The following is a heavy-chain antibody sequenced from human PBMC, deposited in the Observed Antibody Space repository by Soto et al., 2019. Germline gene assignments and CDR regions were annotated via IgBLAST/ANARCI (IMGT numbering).Heavy chain of an antibody. Sequence: GGSLRLSRAASGFTFSDYGMHWVRQAPGKGLEWVAVIWFDGSNKYYADSVKGRFTLSRDNSKNTLYLQMNGLRAEDTGVFYCARDPSHGSGSYLDYWGKGPLVTVSS. J-gene: IGHJ4*02. CDR2: IWFDGSNK. V-gene: IGHV3-33*01. CDR1: GFTFSDYG. D-gene: IGHD3-10*01. CDR3: ARDPSHGSGSYLDY.